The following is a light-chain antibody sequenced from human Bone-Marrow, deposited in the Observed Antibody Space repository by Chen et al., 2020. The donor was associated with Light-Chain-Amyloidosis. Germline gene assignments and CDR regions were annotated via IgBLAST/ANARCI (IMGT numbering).Light chain of an antibody. CDR3: QQRANWPWT. J-gene: IGKJ1*01. CDR1: LSISSY. V-gene: IGKV3-11*01. CDR2: DAS. Sequence: EIVLTQSPATLSLSPGERATLSCRASLSISSYLAWYQQKPGQAPRLLIYDASNRATGIPARFSGSGSGTDFTLTLSSLEPVDFAVYYCQQRANWPWTFGQGTKVEI.